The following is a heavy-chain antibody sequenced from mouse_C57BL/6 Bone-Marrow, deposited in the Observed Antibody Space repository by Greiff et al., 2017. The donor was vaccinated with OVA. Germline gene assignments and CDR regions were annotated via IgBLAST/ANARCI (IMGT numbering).Heavy chain of an antibody. Sequence: QQSCKASGYTFTSYWMHWVKQRPIQGLEWIGNIDPSDSETHYNQKFKDKATLTVDKSSSTAYMQLSSLTSEDSAVYYCARAITTVVASPFAYWGQGTLVTVSA. CDR1: GYTFTSYW. CDR2: IDPSDSET. CDR3: ARAITTVVASPFAY. V-gene: IGHV1-52*01. J-gene: IGHJ3*01. D-gene: IGHD1-1*01.